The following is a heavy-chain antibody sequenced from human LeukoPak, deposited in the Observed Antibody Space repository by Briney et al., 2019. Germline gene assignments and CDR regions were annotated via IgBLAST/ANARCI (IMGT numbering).Heavy chain of an antibody. V-gene: IGHV3-74*01. Sequence: PGGSLRLSCAASGFTFSTYWMHWVRQAPGKGLVWVSRINSDGNNTNYADSVKGRFTISRDNAKNTLYLQMNSLRAEDTAVYFCARVLDGSGSRSFDYWAREPWSPSPQ. CDR1: GFTFSTYW. CDR3: ARVLDGSGSRSFDY. CDR2: INSDGNNT. D-gene: IGHD3-10*01. J-gene: IGHJ4*02.